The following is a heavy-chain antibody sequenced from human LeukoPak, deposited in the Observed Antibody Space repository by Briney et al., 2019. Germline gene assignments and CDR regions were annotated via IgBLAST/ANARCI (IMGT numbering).Heavy chain of an antibody. J-gene: IGHJ4*02. D-gene: IGHD2-2*01. CDR3: ARWGSTSCYDY. V-gene: IGHV3-64*02. CDR1: GFTFSTYA. CDR2: ISTNGDST. Sequence: GGSLRLSCAASGFTFSTYAMHWVRQAPGKGLEYVSAISTNGDSTYYADSVMGRFTISRDNSKNTLFLQMGSLRGDDMAVYYCARWGSTSCYDYWGQGTLVTVSS.